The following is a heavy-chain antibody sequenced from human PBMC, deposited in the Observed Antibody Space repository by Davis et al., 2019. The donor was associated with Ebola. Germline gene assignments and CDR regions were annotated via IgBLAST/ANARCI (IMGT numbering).Heavy chain of an antibody. CDR2: IYPGDSDT. CDR3: ARPYGTSLYYFDY. V-gene: IGHV5-51*01. CDR1: GFTFGDYA. D-gene: IGHD4-17*01. J-gene: IGHJ4*02. Sequence: GESLKISCTTSGFTFGDYAMAWVRQAPGKGLEWMGIIYPGDSDTRYSPSFQRQVTISADESISTAYLQWSNLEASDTAMYYCARPYGTSLYYFDYWGQGTLVTVSS.